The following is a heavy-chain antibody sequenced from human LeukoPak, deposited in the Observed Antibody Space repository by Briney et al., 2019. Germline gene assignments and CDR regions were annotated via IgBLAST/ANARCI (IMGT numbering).Heavy chain of an antibody. J-gene: IGHJ5*02. CDR2: ISTTGTT. D-gene: IGHD3-10*01. V-gene: IGHV4-61*02. CDR3: VREGLWFGESPGDWFDP. CDR1: GGSISSGSYY. Sequence: SQTLSLTCTVSGGSISSGSYYWSWIRQPAGKGLDWIGRISTTGTTNYNPSLKNRVTISLDTFKNQFSLNLSSVTAADTAVYYCVREGLWFGESPGDWFDPGAREPWSPSPQ.